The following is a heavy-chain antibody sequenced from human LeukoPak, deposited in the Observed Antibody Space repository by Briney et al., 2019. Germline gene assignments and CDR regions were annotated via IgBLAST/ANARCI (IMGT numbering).Heavy chain of an antibody. CDR3: ARDLGHYYYDSSGYYPCYFDY. CDR2: IIPIFGTA. CDR1: GGTFSSYA. J-gene: IGHJ4*02. Sequence: SVKVSCKASGGTFSSYAISWVRQAPGRGLEWMGGIIPIFGTANYAQKFQGRVTITADESTSTAYMELSSLRSEDTAVYYCARDLGHYYYDSSGYYPCYFDYWGQGTLVTVSS. D-gene: IGHD3-22*01. V-gene: IGHV1-69*13.